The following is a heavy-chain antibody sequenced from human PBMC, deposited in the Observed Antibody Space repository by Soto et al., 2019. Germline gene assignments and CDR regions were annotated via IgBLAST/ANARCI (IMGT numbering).Heavy chain of an antibody. D-gene: IGHD6-19*01. CDR3: ARVGYSGGWCYFDY. CDR1: GFTFSTYW. V-gene: IGHV3-74*01. J-gene: IGHJ4*02. Sequence: EVQLVESGGGLVQPGGSLRLSCAASGFTFSTYWMHWVRQAPGKGLVWVSRINSDGSITTYADSVKGRFTISRDNAKNTLYLQMNSLRAEDTAVYYCARVGYSGGWCYFDYWGQGTLVTVSS. CDR2: INSDGSIT.